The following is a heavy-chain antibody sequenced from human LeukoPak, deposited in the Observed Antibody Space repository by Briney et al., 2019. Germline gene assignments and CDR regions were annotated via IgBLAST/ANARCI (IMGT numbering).Heavy chain of an antibody. CDR2: RYNSGST. J-gene: IGHJ6*03. Sequence: SETLSLTCTVSGDSIISSSYYWGWIRQPPGKGLEWIGTRYNSGSTYYNPSLKSRVTISVDTSKNQFSLKLSSVTAADTAVYYCARVMNDIVVVPAAIRPYYYYMDVWGKGTTVTVSS. V-gene: IGHV4-39*01. D-gene: IGHD2-2*01. CDR3: ARVMNDIVVVPAAIRPYYYYMDV. CDR1: GDSIISSSYY.